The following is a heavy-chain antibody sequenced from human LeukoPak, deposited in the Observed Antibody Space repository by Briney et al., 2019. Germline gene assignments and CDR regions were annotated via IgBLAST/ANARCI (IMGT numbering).Heavy chain of an antibody. Sequence: GGSLRLSCAASGFTFDDYAMHWVRQAPGKSLEWVSGISWNSGSIGYADSVKGRFTISRDNAKNSLYLQMNSLRAEDTALYYCAKDFHSGSYPSTAYFDYWGQGTLVTVSS. J-gene: IGHJ4*02. CDR3: AKDFHSGSYPSTAYFDY. D-gene: IGHD1-26*01. CDR1: GFTFDDYA. CDR2: ISWNSGSI. V-gene: IGHV3-9*01.